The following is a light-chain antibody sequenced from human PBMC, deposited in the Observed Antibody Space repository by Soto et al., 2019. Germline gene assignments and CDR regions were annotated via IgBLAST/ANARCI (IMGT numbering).Light chain of an antibody. CDR2: LRS. Sequence: DIVMTQSPLSLPVTPGEPASISCRSSQSLLHSNGYNYLDWYLQKPGQSPQLLIYLRSNRASGAPDRFSASGSGTDFTLKISRVEAEDVGVYYCMQALQTPITFGRGTRLEIK. V-gene: IGKV2-28*01. J-gene: IGKJ5*01. CDR3: MQALQTPIT. CDR1: QSLLHSNGYNY.